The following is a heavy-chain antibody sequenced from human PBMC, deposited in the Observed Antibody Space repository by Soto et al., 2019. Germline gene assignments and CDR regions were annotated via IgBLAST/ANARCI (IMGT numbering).Heavy chain of an antibody. D-gene: IGHD3-3*01. CDR3: AREMTIFGVAKGWFDP. CDR1: GGSISSGGYY. Sequence: QVQLQESGPGLVKPSQTLSLTCTVSGGSISSGGYYWSWIRQHPGKGLEWIGYIYYSGSTYYNPSLKSRVTISVDTSKNLFSLKLSSVTAADTAVYYCAREMTIFGVAKGWFDPWGQGTLVTVSS. CDR2: IYYSGST. V-gene: IGHV4-31*03. J-gene: IGHJ5*02.